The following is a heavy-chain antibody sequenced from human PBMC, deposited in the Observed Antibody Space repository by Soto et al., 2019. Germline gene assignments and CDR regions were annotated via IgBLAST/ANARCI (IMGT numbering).Heavy chain of an antibody. J-gene: IGHJ4*02. D-gene: IGHD4-17*01. CDR3: TMDDYGGNSAFRDY. CDR2: IRSKSDNYAT. Sequence: PGGSLRLSCATSGFIFRGSAMHWGRQASGKGLEWVGRIRSKSDNYATTYAASVKGRFTISRDDSKNTAYLQMNSLKTEDTAVYYCTMDDYGGNSAFRDYWGQGTLVTVSS. CDR1: GFIFRGSA. V-gene: IGHV3-73*01.